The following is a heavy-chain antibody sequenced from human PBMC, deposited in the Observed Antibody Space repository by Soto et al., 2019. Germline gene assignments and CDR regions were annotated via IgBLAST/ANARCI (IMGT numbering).Heavy chain of an antibody. D-gene: IGHD2-21*02. V-gene: IGHV4-31*03. CDR1: GGSISRGGDY. CDR2: IYYTGTT. J-gene: IGHJ4*02. Sequence: SQTLSLTCTVSGGSISRGGDYCNWIRQHPGKGLEWIAYIYYTGTTYYNPSLKSRVTISIDRSNNQFSLMLSSVTAADTAVYYCARDLRLDSWGPGTLVTVSS. CDR3: ARDLRLDS.